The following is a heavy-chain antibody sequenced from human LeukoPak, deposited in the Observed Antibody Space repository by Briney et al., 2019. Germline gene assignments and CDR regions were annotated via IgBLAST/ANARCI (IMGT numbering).Heavy chain of an antibody. CDR1: GYTFTGYY. CDR2: INPNSGGT. V-gene: IGHV1-2*02. J-gene: IGHJ3*02. Sequence: ASVKVSCKASGYTFTGYYMHWVRQAPGQGLEWMGWINPNSGGTDYAQKFQGRVTMTRDTSISTAYMELSRLRSDDTAVYYCARGVPYYYGSGSYAFDIWGQGTMVTVSS. D-gene: IGHD3-10*01. CDR3: ARGVPYYYGSGSYAFDI.